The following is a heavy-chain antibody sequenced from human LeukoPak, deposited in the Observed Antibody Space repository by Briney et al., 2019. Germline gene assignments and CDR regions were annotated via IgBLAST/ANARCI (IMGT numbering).Heavy chain of an antibody. CDR2: ISGGGDST. D-gene: IGHD3-16*01. V-gene: IGHV3-23*01. CDR3: ARSPRGEGYFDY. CDR1: GFTFSSYW. J-gene: IGHJ4*02. Sequence: GGSLRLSCAASGFTFSSYWMSWVRQAPGEGLEWVSAISGGGDSTYYADSVKGRFTISRDNSNNMLYLQMNSLRAEDTAVYYCARSPRGEGYFDYWGQGTLVTVSS.